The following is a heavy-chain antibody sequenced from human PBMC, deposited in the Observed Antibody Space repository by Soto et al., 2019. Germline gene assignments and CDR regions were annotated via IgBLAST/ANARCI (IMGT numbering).Heavy chain of an antibody. CDR3: GRVVEGGNRQTDFDS. CDR2: VYYSGGA. V-gene: IGHV4-39*01. Sequence: SETLSLTCAVSGVSIHNSHSFWGWIRQPPGKGLEFIANVYYSGGAHYNPSFKSRVTISVDTATNQVSLRMSSVTAADTAVYFCGRVVEGGNRQTDFDSWGQGTLVTVSS. J-gene: IGHJ5*01. CDR1: GVSIHNSHSF. D-gene: IGHD2-21*01.